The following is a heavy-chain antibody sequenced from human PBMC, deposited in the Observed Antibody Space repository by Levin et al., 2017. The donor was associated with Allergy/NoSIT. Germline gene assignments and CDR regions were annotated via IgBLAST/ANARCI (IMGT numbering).Heavy chain of an antibody. D-gene: IGHD3-3*01. V-gene: IGHV3-7*01. CDR2: IKQDGSEK. J-gene: IGHJ3*02. Sequence: GGSLRLSCAASGFTFSSYWMSWVRQAPGKGLEWVANIKQDGSEKYYVDSVKGRFTISRDNAKNSLYLQMNSLRAEDTAVYYCASALSYYDFWSGYYKGAFDIWGQGTMVTVSS. CDR3: ASALSYYDFWSGYYKGAFDI. CDR1: GFTFSSYW.